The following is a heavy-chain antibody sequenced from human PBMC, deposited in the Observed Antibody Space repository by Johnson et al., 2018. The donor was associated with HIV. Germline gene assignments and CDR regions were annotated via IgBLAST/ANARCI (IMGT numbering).Heavy chain of an antibody. V-gene: IGHV3-11*04. D-gene: IGHD2-15*01. CDR2: ISGSGGTI. CDR1: GFTFSDYY. Sequence: QVQLVESGGGVVKPGGSLRLSCVASGFTFSDYYMSWIRQAPGKGLEWVSYISGSGGTIYSADSVKGRFTTSRDNAKKSLYLQMNSLRAEDTAVYYCARSKDCSVGTCPDGFDIWGQGTMVIVSS. J-gene: IGHJ3*02. CDR3: ARSKDCSVGTCPDGFDI.